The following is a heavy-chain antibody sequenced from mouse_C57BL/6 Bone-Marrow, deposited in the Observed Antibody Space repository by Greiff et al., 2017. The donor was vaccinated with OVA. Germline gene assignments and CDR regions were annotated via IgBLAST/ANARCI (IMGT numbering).Heavy chain of an antibody. CDR1: GFSLTSYG. CDR2: IWRGGST. CDR3: AKILYYDYDEWYFDV. V-gene: IGHV2-5*01. D-gene: IGHD2-4*01. Sequence: VKVVESGPGLVQPSQSLSITCTVSGFSLTSYGVHWVRQSPGKGLEWLGVIWRGGSTDYNAAFMSRLSITKDNSKRQVFFKMNSLQADDTAIYYCAKILYYDYDEWYFDVWGTGTTVTVSS. J-gene: IGHJ1*03.